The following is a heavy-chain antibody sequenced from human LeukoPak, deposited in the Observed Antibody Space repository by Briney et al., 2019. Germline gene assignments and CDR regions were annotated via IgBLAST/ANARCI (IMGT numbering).Heavy chain of an antibody. J-gene: IGHJ6*03. CDR3: ARERSVYCSSTSCYTHPRGYYYMDV. D-gene: IGHD2-2*02. Sequence: SVKVSCKASGGTFSSYAISWVRQAPGQGLEWMGGIIPILGTANYAQKFQGRVTITADESTSTAYMELSSLRSEDTAVYYCARERSVYCSSTSCYTHPRGYYYMDVWGKGTTVTVSS. CDR2: IIPILGTA. V-gene: IGHV1-69*13. CDR1: GGTFSSYA.